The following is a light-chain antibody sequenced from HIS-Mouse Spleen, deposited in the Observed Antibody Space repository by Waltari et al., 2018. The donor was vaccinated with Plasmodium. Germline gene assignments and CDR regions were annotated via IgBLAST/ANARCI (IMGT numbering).Light chain of an antibody. Sequence: SYELTQPPSVSVSPGQTARTTCSGAALPKKYSYWYQQKAGQAPVLGIYEDSKRPSGIPERFSGSSSGTMATLTISGAQVEDEADYYCYSTDSSGNHRVFGGGTKLTVL. CDR2: EDS. CDR1: ALPKKY. CDR3: YSTDSSGNHRV. V-gene: IGLV3-10*01. J-gene: IGLJ3*02.